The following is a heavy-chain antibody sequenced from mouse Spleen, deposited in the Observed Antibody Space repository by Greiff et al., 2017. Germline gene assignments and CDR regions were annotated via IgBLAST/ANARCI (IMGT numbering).Heavy chain of an antibody. J-gene: IGHJ1*01. V-gene: IGHV1-26*01. CDR1: GYTFTDYY. D-gene: IGHD2-4*01. CDR3: ARGRLRRGLYWYFDV. Sequence: EVMLVESGPELVKPGASVKISCKASGYTFTDYYMNWVKQSHGKSLEWIGDINPNNGGTSYNQKFKGKATLTVDKSSSTAYMELRSLTSEDSAVYYCARGRLRRGLYWYFDVWGAGTTVTVSS. CDR2: INPNNGGT.